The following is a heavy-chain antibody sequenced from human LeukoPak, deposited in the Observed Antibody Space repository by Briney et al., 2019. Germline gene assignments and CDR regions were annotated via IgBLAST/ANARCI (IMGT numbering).Heavy chain of an antibody. CDR1: GGSISSNNW. CDR3: ARYSSSSRFDY. J-gene: IGHJ4*02. D-gene: IGHD6-13*01. Sequence: PSETLSLTCAVSGGSISSNNWWSWVRQPPGKGLEWVGEIYHSGSANYNPSLKSRVTISVDASKNQFSLMLTSVTAADTAVYFCARYSSSSRFDYWGQGTLVTVSS. CDR2: IYHSGSA. V-gene: IGHV4-4*02.